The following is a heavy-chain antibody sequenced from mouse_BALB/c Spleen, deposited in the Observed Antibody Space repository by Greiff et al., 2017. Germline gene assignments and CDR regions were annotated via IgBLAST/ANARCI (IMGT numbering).Heavy chain of an antibody. CDR2: INPSNGGT. J-gene: IGHJ3*01. CDR1: GYTFTSYY. CDR3: TRADYGYDGWFAY. V-gene: IGHV1S81*02. D-gene: IGHD2-2*01. Sequence: VQLQQSGAELVKPGASVKLSCKASGYTFTSYYMYWVKQRPGQGLEWIGEINPSNGGTNFNEKFKSKATLTVDKSSSTAYMQLSSLTSEDSAVYYWTRADYGYDGWFAYGGQGTLVTVAA.